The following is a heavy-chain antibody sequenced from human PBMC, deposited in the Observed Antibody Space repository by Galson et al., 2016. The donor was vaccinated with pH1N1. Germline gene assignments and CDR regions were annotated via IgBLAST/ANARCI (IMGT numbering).Heavy chain of an antibody. CDR2: IIRMFGTP. J-gene: IGHJ4*02. CDR3: ATGDSSSADFLAGYRSYFDY. Sequence: SVKVSCKASGGTFSKYGISWVRQAPGQGLEWLGGIIRMFGTPNYAQEFQGRVTITADESTRTAYMELSSLRSEDTAVYYCATGDSSSADFLAGYRSYFDYWGQGTLVTVSS. V-gene: IGHV1-69*13. CDR1: GGTFSKYG. D-gene: IGHD6-6*01.